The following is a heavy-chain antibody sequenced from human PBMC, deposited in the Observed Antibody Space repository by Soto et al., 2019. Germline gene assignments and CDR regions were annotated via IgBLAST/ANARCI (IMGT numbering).Heavy chain of an antibody. Sequence: GGSLRLSCAASGFTFSSYAMSWVRQAPGKGLEWVSAISGSGASTYSADSVKGRFTISRDNSKNTLYLQMNSLRAEDTAVYYCASINWSGSYTDIDYLGQGNLVTISS. D-gene: IGHD3-3*01. CDR3: ASINWSGSYTDIDY. V-gene: IGHV3-23*01. CDR1: GFTFSSYA. CDR2: ISGSGAST. J-gene: IGHJ4*02.